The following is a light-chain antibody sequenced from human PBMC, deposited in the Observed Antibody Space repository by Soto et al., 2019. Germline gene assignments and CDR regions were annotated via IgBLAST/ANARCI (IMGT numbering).Light chain of an antibody. CDR1: QSISSC. Sequence: EFLMTQSPATLSLSPSARATLFFRASQSISSCLAWYQQKPGKAPRLLIYGASSRASGIPARFSGSGSGTEFTLTISSLQSEDFAVYYCQQYNNWWTFGQGTKVDIK. CDR3: QQYNNWWT. V-gene: IGKV3-15*01. J-gene: IGKJ1*01. CDR2: GAS.